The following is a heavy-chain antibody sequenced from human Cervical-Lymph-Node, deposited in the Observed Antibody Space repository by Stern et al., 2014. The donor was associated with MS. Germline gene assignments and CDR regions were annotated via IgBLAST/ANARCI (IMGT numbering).Heavy chain of an antibody. CDR3: ATGADATYYFDL. Sequence: VQLVESGAEVKRPGSSVKVSCRASGGTVSSYAINWVRQAPGQGLEWMGVIIPIFGSPNYAQKFQGRVTIIADESTNTAYMELSRLKSEDTAVYYCATGADATYYFDLWGQGTLVTVSS. V-gene: IGHV1-69*01. CDR1: GGTVSSYA. CDR2: IIPIFGSP. J-gene: IGHJ4*02. D-gene: IGHD1-26*01.